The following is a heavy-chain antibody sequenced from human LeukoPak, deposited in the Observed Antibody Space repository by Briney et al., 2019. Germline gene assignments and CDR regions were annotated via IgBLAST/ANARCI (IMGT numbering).Heavy chain of an antibody. CDR1: GFTFSSYL. Sequence: GGSLRLSCAASGFTFSSYLMHWLRQAPGKGLDGVAVIRYDGSNKYYADSVKGRFTISRDNSKNTLYLQMNSLRAEDTAVYYCARREWELHQYNYFGAWGQGTLVTVSS. CDR3: ARREWELHQYNYFGA. D-gene: IGHD1-26*01. CDR2: IRYDGSNK. V-gene: IGHV3-33*01. J-gene: IGHJ5*02.